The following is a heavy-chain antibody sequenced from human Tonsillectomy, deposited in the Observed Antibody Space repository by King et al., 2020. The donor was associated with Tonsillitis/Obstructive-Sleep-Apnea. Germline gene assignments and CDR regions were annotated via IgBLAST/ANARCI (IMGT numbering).Heavy chain of an antibody. V-gene: IGHV3-23*04. J-gene: IGHJ6*02. CDR3: AKGRVVVPVYGMDV. CDR1: GLPFSNYA. D-gene: IGHD2-2*01. Sequence: VQLVESGGDLVQPGGSLRLSCAVSGLPFSNYAMNWVRQAPGKGLEWVSAISGSGATTYYADSVKGRFTISRDNSKNTVYVQMNSLRAEDTAVYYCAKGRVVVPVYGMDVWGQGTTVAVSS. CDR2: ISGSGATT.